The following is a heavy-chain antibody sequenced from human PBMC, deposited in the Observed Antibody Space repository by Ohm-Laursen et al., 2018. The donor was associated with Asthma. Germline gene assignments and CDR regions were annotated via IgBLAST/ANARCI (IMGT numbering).Heavy chain of an antibody. CDR2: IIPIFGIA. CDR1: GGTFSSYA. V-gene: IGHV1-69*10. Sequence: SVKVSCKASGGTFSSYAINWVRQAPGQGLEWMGGIIPIFGIANYAQKFQGRVTITADKSTSTAYMELSSLRSEDTAVYYCARKAGSCISRTCYSLDFWGQGTLVTVSS. CDR3: ARKAGSCISRTCYSLDF. D-gene: IGHD2-15*01. J-gene: IGHJ4*02.